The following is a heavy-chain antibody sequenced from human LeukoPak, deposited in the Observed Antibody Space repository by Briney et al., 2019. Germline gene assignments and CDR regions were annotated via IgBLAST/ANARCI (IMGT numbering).Heavy chain of an antibody. CDR3: ARVEYCSSSSCPGLAFDI. CDR2: INHSGST. J-gene: IGHJ3*02. Sequence: PSETLSLTCAVYGGSFSGYYWSWIRQPPGKGLEWIGEINHSGSTNYNPSLKSRVTISVDRSRNQFSLKLSSVTAADTAVYYCARVEYCSSSSCPGLAFDIWGQGTMVIVSS. CDR1: GGSFSGYY. V-gene: IGHV4-34*01. D-gene: IGHD2-2*01.